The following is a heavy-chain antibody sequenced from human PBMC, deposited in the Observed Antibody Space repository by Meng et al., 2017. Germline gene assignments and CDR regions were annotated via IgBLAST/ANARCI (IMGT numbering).Heavy chain of an antibody. Sequence: QVQLRQWGAGLLKPSETLSLTCAVYGGSFSGYYWSWIRQPPGKGLEWIGEINHSGSTNYNPSLKSRVTISVDTSKNQFSLKLSSVTAADTAVYYCARGPLVHQYFDYWGQGTLVTVSS. CDR2: INHSGST. J-gene: IGHJ4*02. V-gene: IGHV4-34*01. D-gene: IGHD6-13*01. CDR3: ARGPLVHQYFDY. CDR1: GGSFSGYY.